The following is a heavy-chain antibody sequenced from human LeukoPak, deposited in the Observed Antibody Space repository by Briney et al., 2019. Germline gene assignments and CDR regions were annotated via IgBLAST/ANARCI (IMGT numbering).Heavy chain of an antibody. CDR1: GFTFSSYS. Sequence: HGGSLRLSCAASGFTFSSYSMNWVRQAPGKGLEWVSSISSSSSYIYYADSVKGRFTISRDNAKNSLYLQMNSLRAEDTALYYCARTRHHDYGDYVIMRNYYYYYMDVWGKGTTVTVSS. V-gene: IGHV3-21*04. CDR2: ISSSSSYI. J-gene: IGHJ6*03. CDR3: ARTRHHDYGDYVIMRNYYYYYMDV. D-gene: IGHD4-17*01.